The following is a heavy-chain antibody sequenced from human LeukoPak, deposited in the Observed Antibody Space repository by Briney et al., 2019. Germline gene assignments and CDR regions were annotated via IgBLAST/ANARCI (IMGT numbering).Heavy chain of an antibody. V-gene: IGHV3-23*01. CDR1: VFTFSSYA. CDR3: AKDPLHYSSGWYYFQH. CDR2: VSGSGGST. D-gene: IGHD6-19*01. J-gene: IGHJ1*01. Sequence: GGSLRLSCAASVFTFSSYAMSWVRQAPGKGLEWVSAVSGSGGSTYYADSVKGRFTISRDNSKNTLYLQMNSLRAEDTAVYYCAKDPLHYSSGWYYFQHWGQGTLVTVSS.